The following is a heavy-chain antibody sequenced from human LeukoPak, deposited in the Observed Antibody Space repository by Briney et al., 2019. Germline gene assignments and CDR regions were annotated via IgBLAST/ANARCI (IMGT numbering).Heavy chain of an antibody. D-gene: IGHD1-26*01. J-gene: IGHJ3*02. V-gene: IGHV4-61*08. CDR3: ARRATVYAFDI. CDR1: GGSISSGDYY. Sequence: SETLSLTCTVSGGSISSGDYYWNWIRQPPGKGLEWIGYISYSGSTNYNPSLKSRVTISLDTSKNQFSLRLSAVTAADTAVYYCARRATVYAFDIWGQGTMVTVSS. CDR2: ISYSGST.